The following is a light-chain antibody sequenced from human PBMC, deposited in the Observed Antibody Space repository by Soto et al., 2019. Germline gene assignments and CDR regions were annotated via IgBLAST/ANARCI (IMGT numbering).Light chain of an antibody. CDR1: SSNIGAGYE. J-gene: IGLJ1*01. CDR3: QSYDSSLSGYV. Sequence: QSALTQPPSVSEAPGQRVTISCTGSSSNIGAGYEAPWYQQVPGTAPKLLIYENNNRPSGVPDRFSGSKSGTSASLAITGLQAEDEAEYYCQSYDSSLSGYVFGTGTKLTVL. V-gene: IGLV1-40*01. CDR2: ENN.